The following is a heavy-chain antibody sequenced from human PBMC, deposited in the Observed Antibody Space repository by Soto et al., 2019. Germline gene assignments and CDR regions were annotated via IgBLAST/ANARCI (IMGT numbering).Heavy chain of an antibody. V-gene: IGHV3-9*01. Sequence: EVQLVESGGGLVQPGKSLRLSCAASGFTFDDYARHWVRQAPGKGLEWVSGISWNSGSIGYADSVKGRFTISRDNAKNSLYLQMNSLRAEDTALYYCAKGSYYGSGSYYIGPLDYWGQGTLVTVSS. J-gene: IGHJ4*02. CDR3: AKGSYYGSGSYYIGPLDY. CDR2: ISWNSGSI. CDR1: GFTFDDYA. D-gene: IGHD3-10*01.